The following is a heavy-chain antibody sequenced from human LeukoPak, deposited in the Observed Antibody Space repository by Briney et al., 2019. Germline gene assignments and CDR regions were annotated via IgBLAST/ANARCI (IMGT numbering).Heavy chain of an antibody. V-gene: IGHV3-7*05. J-gene: IGHJ4*02. CDR2: IKQDGSEK. Sequence: GGSLRLSCAASGFTFSSYWMSWGRQAPGKGREWVANIKQDGSEKYYVDSVKGRLTISRDNAKNSLYLQMNSLRAEDTAVYSCARATPRYCSGGSCPRFDYWGQGTLVTVSS. CDR3: ARATPRYCSGGSCPRFDY. CDR1: GFTFSSYW. D-gene: IGHD2-15*01.